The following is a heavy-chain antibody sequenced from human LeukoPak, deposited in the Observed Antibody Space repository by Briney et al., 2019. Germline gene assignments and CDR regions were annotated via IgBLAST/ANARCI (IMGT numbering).Heavy chain of an antibody. V-gene: IGHV3-30*04. CDR3: AREYYDILTRYGMDV. Sequence: GGSLRLSCAASGFTFSSYAMHWVRQAPGKGLEWVAVISYDGSNKYYADSVKGRFTISRDNSKNTLYLQMNSLRAEDTAVYYCAREYYDILTRYGMDVWGKGTTVTVSS. J-gene: IGHJ6*04. D-gene: IGHD3-9*01. CDR1: GFTFSSYA. CDR2: ISYDGSNK.